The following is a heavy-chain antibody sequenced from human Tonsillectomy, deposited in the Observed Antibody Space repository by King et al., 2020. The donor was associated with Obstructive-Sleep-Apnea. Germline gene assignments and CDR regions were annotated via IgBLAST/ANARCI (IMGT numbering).Heavy chain of an antibody. CDR3: AKVATYDILTGDYYYGMDV. Sequence: VQLVESGGGLVQPGGSLRLSCAASGFTFSSYAMSCVRQAPGKGLEWVSAISGSGGSTYYADSVKGRFTISRDKSKNTLYLQMDSRRAEDTAVYYCAKVATYDILTGDYYYGMDVWGQGTTVTVSS. CDR1: GFTFSSYA. J-gene: IGHJ6*02. V-gene: IGHV3-23*04. D-gene: IGHD3-9*01. CDR2: ISGSGGST.